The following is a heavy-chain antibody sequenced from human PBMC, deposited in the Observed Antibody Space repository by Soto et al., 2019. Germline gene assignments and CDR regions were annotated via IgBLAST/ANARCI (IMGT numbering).Heavy chain of an antibody. CDR2: ISSSSSYI. CDR3: ARDLGVEMATTGFDY. D-gene: IGHD5-12*01. J-gene: IGHJ4*02. CDR1: GFTFSSYS. Sequence: EVQLVESGGGLVKPGGSLRLSCAASGFTFSSYSMNWVRQAPGKGLEWVSSISSSSSYIYYADSVKGRFTISRDNAKNSLYLQMNSLRAEDTAVYYCARDLGVEMATTGFDYWGQGTLVTVSS. V-gene: IGHV3-21*01.